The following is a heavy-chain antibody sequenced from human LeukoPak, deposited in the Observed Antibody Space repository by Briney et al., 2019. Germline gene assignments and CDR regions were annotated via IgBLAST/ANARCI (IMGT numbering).Heavy chain of an antibody. CDR2: IYSGGST. J-gene: IGHJ5*02. CDR1: GFTVSSNY. V-gene: IGHV3-66*01. Sequence: GGSLRLSCAASGFTVSSNYMSWVRQVPGKGLEWVSVIYSGGSTYYADSVKGRSTISRDNSKNTLYLQMNSLRAEDTAVYYCAKAPPGKFDPWGQGTLVTVSS. CDR3: AKAPPGKFDP. D-gene: IGHD3-10*01.